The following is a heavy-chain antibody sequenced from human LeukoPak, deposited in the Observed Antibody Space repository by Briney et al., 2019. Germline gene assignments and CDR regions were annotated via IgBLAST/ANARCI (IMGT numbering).Heavy chain of an antibody. V-gene: IGHV4-4*02. J-gene: IGHJ5*02. D-gene: IGHD4-23*01. CDR3: AREQTLLTTMANNWFDP. Sequence: SGTLSLTCAVSGGSISSSNWWSWVRQPPGKGLEWIGEIYHSGSTNYNPSLKSRVTISVDKSKNQFSLKLSSVTAADTAVYYCAREQTLLTTMANNWFDPWGQGTLVTVSS. CDR1: GGSISSSNW. CDR2: IYHSGST.